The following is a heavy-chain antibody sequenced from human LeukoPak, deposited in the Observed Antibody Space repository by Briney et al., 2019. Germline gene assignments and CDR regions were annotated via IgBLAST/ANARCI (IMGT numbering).Heavy chain of an antibody. J-gene: IGHJ4*02. V-gene: IGHV3-30-3*01. D-gene: IGHD5-18*01. CDR2: ISYDGSNK. CDR3: ARDGLAMVTDY. CDR1: GFTFSSYA. Sequence: TGGSLRLSCAASGFTFSSYAMHWVRQAPGKGLEWVAVISYDGSNKYYADSVKGRFTISRDNSKNTLYLQMNSLRAEDTAVYYCARDGLAMVTDYWGQGTLVTVSS.